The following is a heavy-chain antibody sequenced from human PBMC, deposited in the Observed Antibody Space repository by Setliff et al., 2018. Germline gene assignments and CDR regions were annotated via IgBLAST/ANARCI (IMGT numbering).Heavy chain of an antibody. J-gene: IGHJ4*02. CDR3: ARSFSRREKFLLDY. CDR1: GGSISSSSYY. CDR2: IIHSGST. Sequence: SETLSLTCTVSGGSISSSSYYWGWIRQPPGKGLEWIGEIIHSGSTNYNPSLKSRVTISMDTSKNQFSLKVSSVTAADTAVYYCARSFSRREKFLLDYWGQGALVTVS. V-gene: IGHV4-39*07.